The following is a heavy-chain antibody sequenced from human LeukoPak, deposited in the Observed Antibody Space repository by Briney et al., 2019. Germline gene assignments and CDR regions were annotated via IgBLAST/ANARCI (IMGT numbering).Heavy chain of an antibody. J-gene: IGHJ6*02. Sequence: ASVKVSCKASGYTFTSYDINWVRQATGQGLEWMGWTNPNSGNTGYAQKFQGRVTMTRNTSISTAYMELSSLRSEDTAVYYCARGGYSYNYSPRGMDVWGQGTTVTVSS. V-gene: IGHV1-8*01. D-gene: IGHD5-18*01. CDR3: ARGGYSYNYSPRGMDV. CDR1: GYTFTSYD. CDR2: TNPNSGNT.